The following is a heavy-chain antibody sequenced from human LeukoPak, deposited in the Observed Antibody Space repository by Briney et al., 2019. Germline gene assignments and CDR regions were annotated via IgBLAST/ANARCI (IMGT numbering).Heavy chain of an antibody. CDR3: VGYSSSRGAFDI. J-gene: IGHJ3*02. Sequence: SQTLSLTCTVSGGSISSGGYYWSWIRQPPGKGLEWIGYIYHSGSTYYNPSLKSRVTISVDTSKNQFSLKLSSVTAADTAVYYCVGYSSSRGAFDIWGQGTMVTVSS. CDR2: IYHSGST. CDR1: GGSISSGGYY. D-gene: IGHD6-13*01. V-gene: IGHV4-30-2*01.